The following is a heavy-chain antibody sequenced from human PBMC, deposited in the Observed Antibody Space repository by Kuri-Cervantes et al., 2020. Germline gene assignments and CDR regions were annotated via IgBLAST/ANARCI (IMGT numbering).Heavy chain of an antibody. CDR2: INPNSGGT. CDR3: AKGPGGSSSGWYVGID. D-gene: IGHD6-19*01. Sequence: ASVKVSCKASGYTFSGYYMHWVRQALGQGLEWMGWINPNSGGTNCAQKFQGRVTMTRDTSISTAYMELSRLRSDDTAVYYCAKGPGGSSSGWYVGIDWGQGTLVTVSS. J-gene: IGHJ4*02. V-gene: IGHV1-2*02. CDR1: GYTFSGYY.